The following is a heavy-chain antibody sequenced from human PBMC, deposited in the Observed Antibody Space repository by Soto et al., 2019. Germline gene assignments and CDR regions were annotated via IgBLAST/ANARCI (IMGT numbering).Heavy chain of an antibody. CDR2: ISSSGSTI. CDR1: GFTFSSYE. CDR3: ARDRYDILTGTYYYYYYGMDV. V-gene: IGHV3-48*03. Sequence: TGGSLRLSCAASGFTFSSYEMNWVRQAPGKGLEWVSYISSSGSTIYYADSVKGRFTISRDNAKNSLYLQMNSLRAEDTAVYYCARDRYDILTGTYYYYYYGMDVWGQGTTVTVSS. D-gene: IGHD3-9*01. J-gene: IGHJ6*02.